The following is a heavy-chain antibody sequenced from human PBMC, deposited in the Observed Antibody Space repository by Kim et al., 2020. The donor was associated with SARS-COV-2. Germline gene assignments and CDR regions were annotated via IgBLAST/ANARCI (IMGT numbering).Heavy chain of an antibody. CDR3: ARHRGHWNDGFDY. CDR2: ISYSGST. D-gene: IGHD1-1*01. CDR1: GGSISTYNSY. J-gene: IGHJ4*02. V-gene: IGHV4-39*01. Sequence: SETLSLTCTVSGGSISTYNSYWGWVRQPPGKGLEWIGSISYSGSTYYNPSLKRRLSISVDTSKTQFSLKLTSVTAADTTVYYCARHRGHWNDGFDYWGQGTLVTVSS.